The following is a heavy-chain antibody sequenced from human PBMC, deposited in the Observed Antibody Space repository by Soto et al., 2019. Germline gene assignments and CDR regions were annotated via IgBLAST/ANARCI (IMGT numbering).Heavy chain of an antibody. D-gene: IGHD2-2*01. J-gene: IGHJ5*02. CDR2: IRSKAYGGTT. V-gene: IGHV3-49*03. CDR3: TRDLYCGSTSCINWFDP. CDR1: GLTFGDYA. Sequence: SLRLSHIASGLTFGDYAMSWFRQAPGKGLEWVGFIRSKAYGGTTEYAASVKGRFTISRDDSKSIAYLQMNSLKTEDTAVYYCTRDLYCGSTSCINWFDPWGQGTLVTVSS.